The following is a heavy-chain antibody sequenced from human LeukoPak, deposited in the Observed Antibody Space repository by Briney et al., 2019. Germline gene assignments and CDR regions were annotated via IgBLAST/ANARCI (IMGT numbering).Heavy chain of an antibody. CDR1: GGSISSYY. Sequence: SETLSLTCTVSGGSISSYYWSWIRQPPGKGLEWIGYIYYSGSTNYNPSLKSRVTISVDTSKNQFSLKLSSVTAADTAVYYCAREGGYCSSTSCYWGRAFDIWGQGTMVTVSS. V-gene: IGHV4-59*01. J-gene: IGHJ3*02. CDR3: AREGGYCSSTSCYWGRAFDI. D-gene: IGHD2-2*01. CDR2: IYYSGST.